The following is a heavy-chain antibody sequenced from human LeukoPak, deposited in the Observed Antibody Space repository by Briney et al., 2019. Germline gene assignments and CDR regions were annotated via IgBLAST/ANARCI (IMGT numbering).Heavy chain of an antibody. CDR1: GFTFSSYA. D-gene: IGHD3-22*01. CDR3: AKSFEHNYYDSSGYYLNYYYYYMDV. J-gene: IGHJ6*03. CDR2: ISGSGGST. Sequence: GGSLRLSCAASGFTFSSYAMSWVRQAPGKGLEWVSAISGSGGSTYYADSVKGRFTISRVNSKNTLYLQMNSLRAEDTAVYYCAKSFEHNYYDSSGYYLNYYYYYMDVWGKGTTVTVSS. V-gene: IGHV3-23*01.